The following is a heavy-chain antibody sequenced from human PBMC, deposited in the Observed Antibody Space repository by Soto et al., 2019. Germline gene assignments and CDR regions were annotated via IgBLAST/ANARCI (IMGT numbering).Heavy chain of an antibody. V-gene: IGHV1-3*01. CDR1: GYTFTSYA. CDR2: INAVNGNT. Sequence: GASVKVSCKASGYTFTSYAMHWVRQAPGQRLEWMGRINAVNGNTKYSQKFQGRVTITRDTSASTAYMELSSLRSEDTAVYYCAGASLYYYDSSGYYAAQNWFDPWGQGTLVTVSS. D-gene: IGHD3-22*01. J-gene: IGHJ5*02. CDR3: AGASLYYYDSSGYYAAQNWFDP.